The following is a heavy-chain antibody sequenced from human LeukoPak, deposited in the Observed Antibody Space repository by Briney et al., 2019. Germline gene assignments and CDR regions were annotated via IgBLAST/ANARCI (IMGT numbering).Heavy chain of an antibody. J-gene: IGHJ6*02. CDR1: GFNFSSYW. D-gene: IGHD2-21*02. V-gene: IGHV3-23*01. CDR3: AKEGQTAVDYYYYGMDV. Sequence: HPGGSLRLSCAASGFNFSSYWMYWVRQAPGKGLEWVSAISGSGGSTYYADSVKGRFTISRDNSKNTLYLQMNSLRAEDTAVYYCAKEGQTAVDYYYYGMDVWGQGTTVTVSS. CDR2: ISGSGGST.